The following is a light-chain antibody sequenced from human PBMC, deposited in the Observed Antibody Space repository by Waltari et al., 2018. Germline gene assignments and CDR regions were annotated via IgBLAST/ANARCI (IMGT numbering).Light chain of an antibody. CDR2: GAS. J-gene: IGKJ5*01. CDR3: QQYASPPIT. CDR1: QNVGKNY. V-gene: IGKV3-20*01. Sequence: EILLTHSPRTLSLSPGERATLSCRASQNVGKNYLGWYQQRPGQPPRLLIFGASNRATGIPDRFSGSGSGTDFTLTISRLESEDFAVYFCQQYASPPITFGQGTRLE.